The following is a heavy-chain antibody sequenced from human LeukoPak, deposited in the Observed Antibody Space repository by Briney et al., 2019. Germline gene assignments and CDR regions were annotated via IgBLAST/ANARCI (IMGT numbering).Heavy chain of an antibody. V-gene: IGHV3-11*04. Sequence: GSLRLSCAGSTFSFNYYWMAWIRQASGKGLEWVSYISSSGSTIYYADSVKGRFTISRDNAKNSLYLQMNSLRAEDTAVYYCARDYYYGSSIDYWGQGTLVTVSS. D-gene: IGHD3-10*01. CDR3: ARDYYYGSSIDY. CDR2: ISSSGSTI. J-gene: IGHJ4*02. CDR1: TFSFNYYW.